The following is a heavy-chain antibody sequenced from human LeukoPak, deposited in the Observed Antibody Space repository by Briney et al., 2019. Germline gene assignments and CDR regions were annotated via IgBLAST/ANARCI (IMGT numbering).Heavy chain of an antibody. CDR1: GYTFTGHF. J-gene: IGHJ6*04. D-gene: IGHD1-14*01. CDR2: INAKTGGT. V-gene: IGHV1-2*02. Sequence: ASVKVSCKASGYTFTGHFLHWVRQAPGQGLEWIGWINAKTGGTNYGQKFRGRVAMTSDTSSSTVFLDLRGLTSDDTALYYCARDGHDLQAPAGVFYMDVWGSVTTVIVSS. CDR3: ARDGHDLQAPAGVFYMDV.